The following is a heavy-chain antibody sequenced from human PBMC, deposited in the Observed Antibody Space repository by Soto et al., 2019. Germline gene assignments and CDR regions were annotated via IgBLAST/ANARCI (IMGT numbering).Heavy chain of an antibody. Sequence: PGESLKISCKGSGYSSTSYWIGWVRPTPGKGLEWMGIIYPGDSDTRYGPNFQGQVTISGDKSISTAYLPWSSLKASDTAMYYCARAGITGTSCSFDYWGQGTLVTVSS. J-gene: IGHJ4*02. CDR1: GYSSTSYW. CDR3: ARAGITGTSCSFDY. V-gene: IGHV5-51*01. CDR2: IYPGDSDT. D-gene: IGHD1-7*01.